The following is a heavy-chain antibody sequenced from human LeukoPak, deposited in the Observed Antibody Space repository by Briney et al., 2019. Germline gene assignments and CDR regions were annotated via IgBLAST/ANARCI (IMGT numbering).Heavy chain of an antibody. J-gene: IGHJ4*02. Sequence: GGSLRLSCTVSGYPLWSCHMHWIRQAPGKGLEYVSGISTNGGSTFYANSVKGRFTISRDNSKDTLLHQIGSLRAEDNAVYYCSRGCTYTDSSFGDYWGQGTLVTVSS. D-gene: IGHD2-2*02. V-gene: IGHV3-64*01. CDR2: ISTNGGST. CDR3: SRGCTYTDSSFGDY. CDR1: GYPLWSCH.